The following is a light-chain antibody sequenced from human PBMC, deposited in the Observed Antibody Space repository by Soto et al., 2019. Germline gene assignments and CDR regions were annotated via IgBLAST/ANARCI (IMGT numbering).Light chain of an antibody. Sequence: QSALTQPASVSGSPGQSITISCTGTSSDVGSYNLVSWYQQHPGKAPKLMIYEVSKRPSGVSNRFSGSKSGNTASLTISGLQAEDEADYYGCSYAGSSNSFGGGTKLTV. CDR3: CSYAGSSNS. V-gene: IGLV2-23*02. J-gene: IGLJ2*01. CDR1: SSDVGSYNL. CDR2: EVS.